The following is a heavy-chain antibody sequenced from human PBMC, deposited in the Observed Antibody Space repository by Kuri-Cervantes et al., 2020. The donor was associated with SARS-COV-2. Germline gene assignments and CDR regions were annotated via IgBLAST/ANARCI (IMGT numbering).Heavy chain of an antibody. J-gene: IGHJ6*03. V-gene: IGHV1-24*01. D-gene: IGHD3-22*01. CDR1: GYTFTGYY. CDR3: ALGYWGSGYPRYYYYMDV. CDR2: FDPEDGET. Sequence: ASVKVSCKASGYTFTGYYMHWVRQAPGQGLEWMGGFDPEDGETIYAQKFQGRVTMTEDTSTDTAYMELSSLRSDDTAVYYCALGYWGSGYPRYYYYMDVWGKGTTVTVSS.